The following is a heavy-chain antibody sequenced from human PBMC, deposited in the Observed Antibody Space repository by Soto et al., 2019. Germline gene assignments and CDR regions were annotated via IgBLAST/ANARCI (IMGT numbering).Heavy chain of an antibody. J-gene: IGHJ4*02. CDR1: GYTFTSYA. D-gene: IGHD2-2*02. CDR2: INAGNGNT. V-gene: IGHV1-3*01. Sequence: EASVEVSCKASGYTFTSYAMHWVRQAPGQRLEWMGWINAGNGNTKYSQKFQGRVTITRDTSASTAYMELSSLRSEDTAVYYCASSFTVPAAIAYWGQGTLVTVSS. CDR3: ASSFTVPAAIAY.